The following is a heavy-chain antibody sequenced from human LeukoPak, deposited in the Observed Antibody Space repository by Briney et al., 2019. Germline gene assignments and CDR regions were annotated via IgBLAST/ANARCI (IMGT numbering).Heavy chain of an antibody. Sequence: GGSLRLSCAASGFIFSSYAMSWVRQAPGKGLEWVSAISGSGGSTYYADSVKGRFTISRDSSNNMVYLQMNGLRAEDTAVYYCAKDFGIQLWSTRGVFDIWGQGTMVTVSS. D-gene: IGHD5-18*01. CDR2: ISGSGGST. V-gene: IGHV3-23*01. J-gene: IGHJ3*02. CDR3: AKDFGIQLWSTRGVFDI. CDR1: GFIFSSYA.